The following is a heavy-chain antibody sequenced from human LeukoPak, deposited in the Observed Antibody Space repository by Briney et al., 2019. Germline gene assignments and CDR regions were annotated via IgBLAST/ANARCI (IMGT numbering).Heavy chain of an antibody. D-gene: IGHD3-22*01. J-gene: IGHJ4*02. CDR2: FDPEDGET. CDR3: ATSTYYYDSSGYYPIDY. CDR1: GYTFTSYY. Sequence: ASVKVSFTASGYTFTSYYMHWVRQAPGKGLEWMGGFDPEDGETIYAQKFQGRVTMTEDTSTDTAYMELSSLRSEDTAVYYCATSTYYYDSSGYYPIDYWGQGTLVTVSS. V-gene: IGHV1-24*01.